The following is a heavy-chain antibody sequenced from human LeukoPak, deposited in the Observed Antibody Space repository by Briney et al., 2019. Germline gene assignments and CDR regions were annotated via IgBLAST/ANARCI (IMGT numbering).Heavy chain of an antibody. CDR3: AREVAVAGTESGAINV. J-gene: IGHJ6*02. V-gene: IGHV3-30-3*01. Sequence: GGSLKLSCAASGFSFSSYAMHWVRQAPGKGLEWVAGISFDGTNKYYADSVKGRLTISRDNSRNTLHLQMNSLRAEDTAVYFCAREVAVAGTESGAINVWGPGTTVTVSS. CDR2: ISFDGTNK. CDR1: GFSFSSYA. D-gene: IGHD6-19*01.